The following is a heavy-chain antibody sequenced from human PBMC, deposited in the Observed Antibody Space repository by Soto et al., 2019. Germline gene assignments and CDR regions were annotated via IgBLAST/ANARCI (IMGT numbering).Heavy chain of an antibody. D-gene: IGHD3-16*01. CDR1: GASISRYY. CDR3: ARDRWGDGYILYLAP. Sequence: LSLTCTVSGASISRYYWSWIRQSPGKGLEWIGYLYNTGSTIYNPSLKSRVTISVDTSKNQFSLKMNSVTAADTAVYYCARDRWGDGYILYLAPGGRGPLVTVSS. J-gene: IGHJ5*02. V-gene: IGHV4-59*01. CDR2: LYNTGST.